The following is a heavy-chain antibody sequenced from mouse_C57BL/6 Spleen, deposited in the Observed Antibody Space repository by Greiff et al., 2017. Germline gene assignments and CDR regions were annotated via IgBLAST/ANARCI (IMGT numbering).Heavy chain of an antibody. V-gene: IGHV7-3*01. Sequence: DVMLVESGGGLVQPGGSLSLSCAASGFTFTDYYMSWVRQPPGKALEWLGFIRNKANGYSTEYSASVKGRFTISRDNSQSILYLQMNALRAEDSATYYCARYTYYYGSSDWYFDVWGTGTTVTVSS. CDR2: IRNKANGYST. D-gene: IGHD1-1*01. J-gene: IGHJ1*03. CDR1: GFTFTDYY. CDR3: ARYTYYYGSSDWYFDV.